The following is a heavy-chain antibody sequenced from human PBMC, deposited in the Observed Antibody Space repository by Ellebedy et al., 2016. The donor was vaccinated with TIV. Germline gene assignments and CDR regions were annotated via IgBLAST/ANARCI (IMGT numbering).Heavy chain of an antibody. CDR2: INPNSGGT. CDR3: AGDDYSNYEGRRQSTTRGWFDP. CDR1: GYTFTGYY. D-gene: IGHD4-11*01. J-gene: IGHJ5*02. Sequence: ASVKVSCXASGYTFTGYYMHWVRQAPGQGLEWMGWINPNSGGTNYAQKFQGRVTMTRDTSISTAYMELSRLRSDDTAVYYCAGDDYSNYEGRRQSTTRGWFDPWGQGTLVTVSS. V-gene: IGHV1-2*02.